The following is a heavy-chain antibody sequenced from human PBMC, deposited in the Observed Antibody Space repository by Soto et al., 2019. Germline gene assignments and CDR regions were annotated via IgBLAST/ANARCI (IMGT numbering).Heavy chain of an antibody. Sequence: SETLSLTCTVSGGSISSSSYYWGWIRQPPGKGLEWIGGIYYSGSTYYNPSLKSRVTISVDTSKNQFSLKLSSVTAADTAVYYCARHEGDNWFDPWGQGTLVTVSS. CDR2: IYYSGST. V-gene: IGHV4-39*01. CDR1: GGSISSSSYY. CDR3: ARHEGDNWFDP. J-gene: IGHJ5*02.